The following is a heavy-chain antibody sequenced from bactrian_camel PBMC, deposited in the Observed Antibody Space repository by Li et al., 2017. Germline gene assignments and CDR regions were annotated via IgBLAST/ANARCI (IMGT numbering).Heavy chain of an antibody. CDR1: RSTVNNNC. J-gene: IGHJ4*01. CDR3: AADPFLTWCLDPGTTPAFTY. D-gene: IGHD3*01. V-gene: IGHV3S1*01. CDR2: IVTGSGNT. Sequence: HVQLVESGGGSVQAGGSLRLSCAVSRSTVNNNCMAWFRQNPGKEREGVAAIVTGSGNTFYADSVKGRFIVSQDNAKNMVYLQMDSLKLEDTAMYYCAADPFLTWCLDPGTTPAFTYRGQGTQVT.